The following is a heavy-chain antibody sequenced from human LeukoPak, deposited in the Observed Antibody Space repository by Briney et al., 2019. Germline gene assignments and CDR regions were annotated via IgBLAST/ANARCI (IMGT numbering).Heavy chain of an antibody. CDR1: GFTFRNYV. CDR3: AKAGPIIGPDYFGMDV. D-gene: IGHD2/OR15-2a*01. V-gene: IGHV3-23*01. J-gene: IGHJ6*02. Sequence: GGSLRLSCAASGFTFRNYVMTWVRQAPGKGLEWVSVISDNGGSTYYADSVKGRFTISRDNSKNTLYVEMNSLRAEDTAIYYCAKAGPIIGPDYFGMDVWGQGTTVTVSS. CDR2: ISDNGGST.